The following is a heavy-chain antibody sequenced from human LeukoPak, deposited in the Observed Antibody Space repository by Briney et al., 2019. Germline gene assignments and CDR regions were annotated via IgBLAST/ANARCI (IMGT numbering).Heavy chain of an antibody. CDR2: ISWNRGSI. D-gene: IGHD2-2*01. J-gene: IGHJ6*02. CDR3: AKGFDSTPPGYYGMDV. V-gene: IGHV3-9*01. Sequence: PGGSLRLSCAASGFTFDDYAMHCVRHAPGRGLEWVSGISWNRGSIGYADSVKGRFTISRDNAKNSLYVAMNSLRAEDTALYYCAKGFDSTPPGYYGMDVWGQGTTVTVSS. CDR1: GFTFDDYA.